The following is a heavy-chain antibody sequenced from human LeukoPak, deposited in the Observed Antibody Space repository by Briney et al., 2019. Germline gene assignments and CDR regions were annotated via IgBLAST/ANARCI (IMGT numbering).Heavy chain of an antibody. D-gene: IGHD3-16*01. CDR2: INSDGSST. J-gene: IGHJ4*02. CDR1: GFTFSSYW. Sequence: GGSLRLSCAAPGFTFSSYWMRWVRQAPGKGLVWVSRINSDGSSTSYADSVKGRFTISRDNAKNTLYLQMNSLRAEDTAVYYCARRGKRLSLDYWGQGTLVTVSS. CDR3: ARRGKRLSLDY. V-gene: IGHV3-74*01.